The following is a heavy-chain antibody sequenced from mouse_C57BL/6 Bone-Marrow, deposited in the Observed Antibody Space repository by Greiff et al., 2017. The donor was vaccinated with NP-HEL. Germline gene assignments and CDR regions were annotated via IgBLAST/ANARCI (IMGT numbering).Heavy chain of an antibody. D-gene: IGHD2-3*01. Sequence: EVQLVESGGGLVQPKGLLKLSCAASGFSFNTYAMNWVRQAPGKGLEWVARIRSKSNNYATYYADSVKDRFTISRDDSESMLYLQMNNLKTEDTAMYYCVRDDGYYPAWFAYWGQGTLVTVSA. V-gene: IGHV10-1*01. CDR1: GFSFNTYA. J-gene: IGHJ3*01. CDR3: VRDDGYYPAWFAY. CDR2: IRSKSNNYAT.